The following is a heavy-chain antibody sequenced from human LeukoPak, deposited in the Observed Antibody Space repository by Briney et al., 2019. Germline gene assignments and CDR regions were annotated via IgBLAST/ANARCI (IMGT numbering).Heavy chain of an antibody. Sequence: ASVKVSCKASGGTFSSYAISWVRQAPGQGLEWMGWINPNSGGTNYAQKFQGRVTMTRDTSISTAYMELSRLRSDDTAVYYCARGVLARGVIITAGYWGQGTLVTVSS. V-gene: IGHV1-2*02. J-gene: IGHJ4*02. D-gene: IGHD3-10*01. CDR2: INPNSGGT. CDR1: GGTFSSYA. CDR3: ARGVLARGVIITAGY.